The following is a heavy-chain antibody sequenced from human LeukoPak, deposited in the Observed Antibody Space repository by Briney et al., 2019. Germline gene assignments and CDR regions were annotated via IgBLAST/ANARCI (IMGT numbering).Heavy chain of an antibody. J-gene: IGHJ4*02. D-gene: IGHD3-22*01. CDR2: IRSKANSYAT. CDR3: ITYDSSGYYY. CDR1: GFTFSSYG. V-gene: IGHV3-73*01. Sequence: GGSLRLSCAASGFTFSSYGMHWVRQASGKGLEWVGRIRSKANSYATAYAASVKGRFTISRDDSKNTAYLQMNSLKTEDTAVYYCITYDSSGYYYWGQGTLVTVSS.